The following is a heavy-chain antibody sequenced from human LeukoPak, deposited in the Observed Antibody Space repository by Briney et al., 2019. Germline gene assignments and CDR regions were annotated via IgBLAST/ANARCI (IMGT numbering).Heavy chain of an antibody. J-gene: IGHJ4*02. D-gene: IGHD3-22*01. Sequence: GGSLRLSCAASGFTFSSYSMNWVRQAPGKGLEWVSSTSSSSSYIYYADSVKGRSTISRDNAKNSLYLQMNSLRAEDTAVYYCARVYDSSGYYDAGFDYWGQGTLVTVSS. CDR2: TSSSSSYI. CDR1: GFTFSSYS. V-gene: IGHV3-21*01. CDR3: ARVYDSSGYYDAGFDY.